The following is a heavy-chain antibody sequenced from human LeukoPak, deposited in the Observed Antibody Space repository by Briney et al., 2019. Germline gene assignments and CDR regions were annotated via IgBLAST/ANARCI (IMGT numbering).Heavy chain of an antibody. J-gene: IGHJ4*02. CDR3: ARVDTVGTVNPFY. CDR1: GYTFSAFY. D-gene: IGHD5-12*01. CDR2: LRPDTGAT. Sequence: ASVKVSCKTSGYTFSAFYIHWVRQVPGQGLEWMGWLRPDTGATSFAQNFLGRVTMTGDTSISTAYMELSRLRPDDTAVYYCARVDTVGTVNPFYWGQGTLVTVSS. V-gene: IGHV1-2*02.